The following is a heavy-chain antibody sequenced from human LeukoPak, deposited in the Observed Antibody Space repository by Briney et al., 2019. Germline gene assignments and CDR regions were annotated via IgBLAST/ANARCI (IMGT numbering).Heavy chain of an antibody. D-gene: IGHD2-15*01. CDR1: EFTFNTYA. V-gene: IGHV3-23*01. CDR2: IGSSGSST. Sequence: GGSLRLSCAVSEFTFNTYAMSWVRQAPGKGLAWVSAIGSSGSSTYYADSVKGRFIISRDNSKNTLYLQMNGLTVDDTAVYYCAKHIGYCSGGTCYYDYWGQGTLVTVSS. CDR3: AKHIGYCSGGTCYYDY. J-gene: IGHJ4*02.